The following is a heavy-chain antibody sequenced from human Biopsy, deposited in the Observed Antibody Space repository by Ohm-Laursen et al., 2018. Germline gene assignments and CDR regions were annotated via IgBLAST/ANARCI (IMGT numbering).Heavy chain of an antibody. CDR3: ATKLTGYFHH. Sequence: SSVKVSCKAPEGTFSNYGVNWVQQAPGQGLEWLGGNIPILGTGNYAHQFQDRVTVVADTSTSTATMELRSLRSDDTAVYYCATKLTGYFHHWGQGTLVIVSS. V-gene: IGHV1-69*06. J-gene: IGHJ1*01. CDR1: EGTFSNYG. D-gene: IGHD3-9*01. CDR2: NIPILGTG.